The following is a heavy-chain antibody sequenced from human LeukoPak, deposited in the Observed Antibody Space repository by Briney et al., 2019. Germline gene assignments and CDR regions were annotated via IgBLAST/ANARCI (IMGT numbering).Heavy chain of an antibody. Sequence: GSLRPSCSASGFTFVSYAMGWVRQAPGKGLEWVSSISGSDYTTYYADSVKGRFTIYRDNSRDTLYLQMDSLRAEDTALYYCAKDRGGATPRFDYWGQGTLVTVSS. V-gene: IGHV3-23*01. CDR2: ISGSDYTT. CDR1: GFTFVSYA. J-gene: IGHJ4*02. D-gene: IGHD1-26*01. CDR3: AKDRGGATPRFDY.